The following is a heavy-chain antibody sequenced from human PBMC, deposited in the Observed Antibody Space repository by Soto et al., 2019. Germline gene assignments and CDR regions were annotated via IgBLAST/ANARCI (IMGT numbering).Heavy chain of an antibody. CDR2: ISYDGSNK. J-gene: IGHJ6*03. Sequence: PGGSLRLSCAASGFTFNSYFMHWVLQAPCKGLEWVAVISYDGSNKYYADSLKGRFTISRHNSKNTLYLQMNSLRAEDTAVYYCARDRRYGDYARGYYMDVWGKGTTVTVSS. D-gene: IGHD4-17*01. CDR1: GFTFNSYF. V-gene: IGHV3-30*03. CDR3: ARDRRYGDYARGYYMDV.